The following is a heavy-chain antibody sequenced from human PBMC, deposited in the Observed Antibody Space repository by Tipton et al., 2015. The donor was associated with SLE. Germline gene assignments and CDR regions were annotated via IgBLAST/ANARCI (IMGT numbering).Heavy chain of an antibody. Sequence: TLSLTCTVSGGSISSYYWSWIRQPAGKGREWIGRIYTSGSTNYTPSLKSRVTISVDTSKNQFSLKLSSVTAADTAVYYCARMDLTGDPFDYWGQGTLVTVSS. V-gene: IGHV4-4*07. CDR1: GGSISSYY. CDR3: ARMDLTGDPFDY. D-gene: IGHD3-9*01. CDR2: IYTSGST. J-gene: IGHJ4*02.